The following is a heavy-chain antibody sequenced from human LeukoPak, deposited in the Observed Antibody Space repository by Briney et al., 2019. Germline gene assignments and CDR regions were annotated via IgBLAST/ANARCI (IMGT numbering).Heavy chain of an antibody. J-gene: IGHJ3*02. Sequence: SETLSLTCTVSGGSISSSSYYWGWIRQPPGKGLEWIGSIYYSGSTYYNPSLKSRVTISVDTSKNQFSLKLSSVTAADTAVYYCARGRAAGYSSGWYAKRNAFDIWGQGTMVTVSS. D-gene: IGHD6-19*01. CDR2: IYYSGST. V-gene: IGHV4-39*07. CDR1: GGSISSSSYY. CDR3: ARGRAAGYSSGWYAKRNAFDI.